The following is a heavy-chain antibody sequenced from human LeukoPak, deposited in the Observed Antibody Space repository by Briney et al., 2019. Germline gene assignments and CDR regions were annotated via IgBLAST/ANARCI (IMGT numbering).Heavy chain of an antibody. Sequence: GGSLRLSCAASGFTFSDYYMSWIRQAPGKGLEWLSYISSGSTIYYADSVKGRFTISRDNAKNSLYLQMNGLGAEDTAGYYCARELNGYGYYFFDYWGPGTLVTVSS. CDR1: GFTFSDYY. J-gene: IGHJ4*02. CDR3: ARELNGYGYYFFDY. V-gene: IGHV3-69-1*01. D-gene: IGHD3-16*01. CDR2: ISSGSTI.